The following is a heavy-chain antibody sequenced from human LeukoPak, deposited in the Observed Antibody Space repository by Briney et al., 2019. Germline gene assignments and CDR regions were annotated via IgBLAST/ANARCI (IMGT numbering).Heavy chain of an antibody. CDR2: ISSNGGST. Sequence: QPGGSLRLSCSASEFTFMNYAMHWVRQAPGKGLEYVSSISSNGGSTYYADSVKGRFTITRDNSKNTLYLQMSTLRPEDTAVYYCVKDKGGYYYGSGSYYTDWGQGTLVTVSS. CDR3: VKDKGGYYYGSGSYYTD. D-gene: IGHD3-10*01. CDR1: EFTFMNYA. V-gene: IGHV3-64D*06. J-gene: IGHJ4*02.